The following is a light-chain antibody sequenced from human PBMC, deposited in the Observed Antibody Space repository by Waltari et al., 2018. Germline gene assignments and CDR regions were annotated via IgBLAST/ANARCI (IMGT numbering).Light chain of an antibody. CDR1: QSVSSW. CDR3: QQYYTYSVT. V-gene: IGKV1-5*03. CDR2: KAS. J-gene: IGKJ2*01. Sequence: DIQMAQSPSTLSAYVGDRVTITCRASQSVSSWLAWYQQKPGKAPKLLIYKASNLESEVPSRFSGSGSGTDFTLTINSLQPDDFATYYCQQYYTYSVTFGQGTKLEI.